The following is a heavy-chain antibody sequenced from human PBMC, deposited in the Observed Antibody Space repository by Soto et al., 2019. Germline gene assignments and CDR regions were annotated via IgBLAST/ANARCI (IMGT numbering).Heavy chain of an antibody. CDR2: IWYHGGNE. Sequence: QVQLVESGGGVVQPGRSLRLSCAVSGFTFSDFGMHWVRQAPGKGLEWVALIWYHGGNEEYADSVKGRFSISRDNSKNTLYLQLDRPRAEDTAVYYCARRGCVKGVCYNSYDMWGQETMVTVSS. CDR3: ARRGCVKGVCYNSYDM. D-gene: IGHD2-8*01. V-gene: IGHV3-33*03. CDR1: GFTFSDFG. J-gene: IGHJ3*02.